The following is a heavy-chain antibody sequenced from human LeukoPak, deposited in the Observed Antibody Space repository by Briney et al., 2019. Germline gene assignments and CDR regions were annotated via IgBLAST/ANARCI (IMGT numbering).Heavy chain of an antibody. CDR2: INHSGST. D-gene: IGHD5-12*01. Sequence: SETLSLTRAVYGGSFSAYYWSWIRQPPGKGLEWIGEINHSGSTNYNPSLKSRVTISVDTSKNQFSLKLSSVTAADTAVYYCARGRLGWLRSRAFDYWGQGTLVTVSS. J-gene: IGHJ4*02. CDR1: GGSFSAYY. V-gene: IGHV4-34*01. CDR3: ARGRLGWLRSRAFDY.